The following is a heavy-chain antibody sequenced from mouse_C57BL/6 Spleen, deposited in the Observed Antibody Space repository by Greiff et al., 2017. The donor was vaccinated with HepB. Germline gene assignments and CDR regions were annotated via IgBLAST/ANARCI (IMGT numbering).Heavy chain of an antibody. CDR3: ARRDYGSSFYYFDY. V-gene: IGHV1-19*01. D-gene: IGHD1-1*01. J-gene: IGHJ2*01. CDR1: GYTFTDYY. Sequence: VQLQQSGPVLVKPGASVKMSCKASGYTFTDYYMNWVKQSHGKSLEWIGVINPYNGGTSYNQKFKGKATLTVDKSSSTAYMELNSLTSEDSAVYYCARRDYGSSFYYFDYWGQGTTLTVSS. CDR2: INPYNGGT.